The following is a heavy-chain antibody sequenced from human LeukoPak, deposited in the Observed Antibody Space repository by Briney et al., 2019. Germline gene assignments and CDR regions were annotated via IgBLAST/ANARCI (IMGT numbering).Heavy chain of an antibody. CDR3: AREHGYSFGATDY. V-gene: IGHV4-31*03. CDR1: GGSISSGGYY. Sequence: KPSETLSLTCTVSGGSISSGGYYWSWIRQPPGKGLEWIGYIYYSGGTYYNPSLKSRLIISIDTSKNQFSLKLSSVTAADTAVYWCAREHGYSFGATDYWGQGILVTVSS. CDR2: IYYSGGT. J-gene: IGHJ4*02. D-gene: IGHD5-18*01.